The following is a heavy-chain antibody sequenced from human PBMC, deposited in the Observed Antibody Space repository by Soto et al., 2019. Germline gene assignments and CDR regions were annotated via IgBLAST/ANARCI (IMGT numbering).Heavy chain of an antibody. J-gene: IGHJ5*02. V-gene: IGHV3-23*01. CDR2: ISGSGGST. CDR3: AKVQFTITMVRGVIPRWFDP. CDR1: GFTFSSYA. Sequence: GGSLRLSCAASGFTFSSYAMSWVRQAPGKGLEWVSAISGSGGSTYYADSVKGRFTISRDNSKNTLYLQMNSLRAEDTAVYYCAKVQFTITMVRGVIPRWFDPWGQGTLVTVSS. D-gene: IGHD3-10*01.